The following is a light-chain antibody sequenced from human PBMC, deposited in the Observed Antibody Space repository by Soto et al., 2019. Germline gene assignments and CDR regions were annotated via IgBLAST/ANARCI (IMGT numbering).Light chain of an antibody. CDR1: QSVSSH. J-gene: IGKJ4*01. CDR2: DAS. Sequence: EIVLTQSPATLSLSPGERATLSCRASQSVSSHLAWYQQKPGQDPRLLMYDASNSATGIPARCSGSGSGTDFTLTISSLEPEDSAVYYCHQHSSWPLTFGGGTKVEIK. CDR3: HQHSSWPLT. V-gene: IGKV3-11*01.